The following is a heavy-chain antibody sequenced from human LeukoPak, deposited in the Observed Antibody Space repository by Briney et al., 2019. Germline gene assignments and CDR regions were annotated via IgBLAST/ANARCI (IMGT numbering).Heavy chain of an antibody. CDR3: AKDGNCGGDCYGWFDP. J-gene: IGHJ5*02. Sequence: GGSLRLSCAASGFMFSRSDIHWVRQAPGKGLEWVAVIWHDRSDTYGSNKYYADSVKGRFTISRDNSKNTVYLQMNSLRVKDTAVYYCAKDGNCGGDCYGWFDPWGQGALVTVSS. CDR1: GFMFSRSD. D-gene: IGHD2-21*02. V-gene: IGHV3-33*06. CDR2: IWHDRSDTYGSNK.